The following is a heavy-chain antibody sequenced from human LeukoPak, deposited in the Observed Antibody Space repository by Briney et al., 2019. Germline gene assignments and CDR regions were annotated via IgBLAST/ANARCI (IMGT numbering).Heavy chain of an antibody. CDR1: EYSFTDYY. Sequence: ASVKVSCKASEYSFTDYYIPWVRQAPGQGLEWMGWINPNSGGTNSAQKFQVRITLTRDTSISTAYMELSRLRSDDTAVYYCAAGPVYDYFEFWGQGTLVTVSS. J-gene: IGHJ4*02. V-gene: IGHV1-2*02. CDR2: INPNSGGT. D-gene: IGHD3-22*01. CDR3: AAGPVYDYFEF.